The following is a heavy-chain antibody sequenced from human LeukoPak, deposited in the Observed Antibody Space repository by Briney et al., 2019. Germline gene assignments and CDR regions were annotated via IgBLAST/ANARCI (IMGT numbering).Heavy chain of an antibody. Sequence: PSETLSLTCAVYGGSFSGYYWSWIRQPPGKGLEWIGEINHSGSTNYNPSLKSRVTISVDTSKNQFSRKLSSVTAADTAVYYCASGLGMRAFDIWGKGTMVTVSS. CDR1: GGSFSGYY. J-gene: IGHJ3*02. V-gene: IGHV4-34*01. D-gene: IGHD2-8*01. CDR3: ASGLGMRAFDI. CDR2: INHSGST.